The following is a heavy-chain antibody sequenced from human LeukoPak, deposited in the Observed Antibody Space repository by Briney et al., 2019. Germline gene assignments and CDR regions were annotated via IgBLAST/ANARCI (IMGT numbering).Heavy chain of an antibody. CDR3: ARRAYGSGSYYFDY. J-gene: IGHJ4*02. D-gene: IGHD3-10*01. CDR2: IYSSGST. Sequence: PSQTPSLTCTVSGGSISSGSYYRSWIRQPAGKGLEWIGRIYSSGSTNYNPSLKSRVTISVDTSKNQFSLKLSSVTAADTAVYYCARRAYGSGSYYFDYWGQGTLVTVSS. CDR1: GGSISSGSYY. V-gene: IGHV4-61*02.